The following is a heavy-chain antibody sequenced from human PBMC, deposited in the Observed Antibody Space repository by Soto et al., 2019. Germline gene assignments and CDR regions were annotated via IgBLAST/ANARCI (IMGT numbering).Heavy chain of an antibody. V-gene: IGHV4-30-4*01. CDR1: GGSISSGDYY. J-gene: IGHJ5*02. CDR3: ARAPPPPGGGIAAAGRTRSNWFDP. Sequence: QVQLQESGPGLVKPSQTLSLTCTVSGGSISSGDYYWSWIRQPPGKGLEWIGYIYYSGSTYYNPYLKSRVTISVDTSKTQFSLQLGPMTAADTAVYYCARAPPPPGGGIAAAGRTRSNWFDPWGQGTLVTVSS. CDR2: IYYSGST. D-gene: IGHD6-13*01.